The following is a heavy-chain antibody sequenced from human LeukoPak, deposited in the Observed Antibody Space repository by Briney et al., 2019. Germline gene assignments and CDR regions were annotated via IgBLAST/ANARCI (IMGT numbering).Heavy chain of an antibody. Sequence: PSETLSLTCTVSGGSSSSINSNYCSWMRQPPGKELEWIGYIYNSGSTNYNPSLKSRVTISVDTSKNQFSLKLSSVTAADTAVYYCARQAGGNSGPFDYWGQGTVVTVSS. CDR2: IYNSGST. J-gene: IGHJ4*02. CDR3: ARQAGGNSGPFDY. D-gene: IGHD4-23*01. CDR1: GGSSSSINSNY. V-gene: IGHV4-59*08.